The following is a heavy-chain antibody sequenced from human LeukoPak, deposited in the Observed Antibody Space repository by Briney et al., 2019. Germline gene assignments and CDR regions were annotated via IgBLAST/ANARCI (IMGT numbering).Heavy chain of an antibody. J-gene: IGHJ4*02. CDR3: VRYDSSGYYPPFDY. V-gene: IGHV2-70*11. D-gene: IGHD3-22*01. CDR2: IGWEDDK. CDR1: GFSLSTSGMC. Sequence: SGPALVKPTQTLTLTCSFSGFSLSTSGMCVSWIRQPPGKALEWLARIGWEDDKYYNTSLRTRLTISKDTSKNQVVLIMTNMDPVDTATYYCVRYDSSGYYPPFDYWGQGTLVTVSS.